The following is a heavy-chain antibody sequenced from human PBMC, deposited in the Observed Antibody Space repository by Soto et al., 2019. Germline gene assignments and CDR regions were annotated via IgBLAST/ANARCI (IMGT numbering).Heavy chain of an antibody. CDR3: ARGMDSSGWYYYYYGMDV. V-gene: IGHV3-30-3*01. J-gene: IGHJ6*02. CDR2: ISYDGSNK. Sequence: QVQLVESGGGVVQPGMSLRLSCAASGFTFSIYAMHCVRQAPGKGLEWVAVISYDGSNKYYADSVKGRFTISRDNSKNTLYLQMNSLRAEDTAVYYCARGMDSSGWYYYYYGMDVWGQGTTVTVSS. CDR1: GFTFSIYA. D-gene: IGHD6-19*01.